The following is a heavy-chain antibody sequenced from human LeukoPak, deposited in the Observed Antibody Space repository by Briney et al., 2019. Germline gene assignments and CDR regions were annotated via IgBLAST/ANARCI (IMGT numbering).Heavy chain of an antibody. CDR3: ARRTGTSDAFDI. CDR1: GFTFSSYV. D-gene: IGHD1-1*01. CDR2: ISGSGGST. J-gene: IGHJ3*02. Sequence: GGSLRLSCAASGFTFSSYVMSWVRQAPGKGLEWVSGISGSGGSTYYADSVKGRFTISRDNSKNTLYLQMDSLRAEDTAVYYCARRTGTSDAFDIWGQGTMVTVSS. V-gene: IGHV3-23*01.